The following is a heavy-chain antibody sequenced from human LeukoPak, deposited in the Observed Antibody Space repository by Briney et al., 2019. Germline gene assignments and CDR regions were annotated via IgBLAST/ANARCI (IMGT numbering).Heavy chain of an antibody. CDR1: GGPFSGYF. D-gene: IGHD3-10*01. Sequence: PSETLSLTCAVSGGPFSGYFWSWIRQSSGKGLEWIGDIHNSATTNYNPSLNSRVTISGDRSKNQFYLNLSSVTAADTAVYYCARRYYYNLGSFPFDFWGQGTLVTVSS. V-gene: IGHV4-34*01. J-gene: IGHJ4*02. CDR2: IHNSATT. CDR3: ARRYYYNLGSFPFDF.